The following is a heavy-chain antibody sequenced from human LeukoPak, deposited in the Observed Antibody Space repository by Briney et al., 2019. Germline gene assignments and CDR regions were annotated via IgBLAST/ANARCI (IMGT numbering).Heavy chain of an antibody. D-gene: IGHD6-19*01. Sequence: SETLSPTCTVSGGSISSGGYYWSWIRQHPGKGLERIGYIYYSGSTYYNPSLKSRVTISVDTSKNQFSLKLSSVTAADTAIYYCARAVSGRFDYWGQGTLVTVSS. J-gene: IGHJ4*02. V-gene: IGHV4-31*03. CDR3: ARAVSGRFDY. CDR2: IYYSGST. CDR1: GGSISSGGYY.